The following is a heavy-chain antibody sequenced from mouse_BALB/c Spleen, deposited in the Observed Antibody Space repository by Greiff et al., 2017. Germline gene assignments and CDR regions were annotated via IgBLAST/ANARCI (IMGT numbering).Heavy chain of an antibody. CDR1: GYSFTGYY. Sequence: VQLQQSGPELVKPGASVKISCKASGYSFTGYYMHWVKQSHVKSLEWIGRINPYNGATSYNQNFKDKASLTVDKSSSTAYMELHSLTSEDSAVYYCAREKAYGNYNAMDYWGQGTSVTVSS. CDR2: INPYNGAT. D-gene: IGHD2-1*01. CDR3: AREKAYGNYNAMDY. V-gene: IGHV1-31*01. J-gene: IGHJ4*01.